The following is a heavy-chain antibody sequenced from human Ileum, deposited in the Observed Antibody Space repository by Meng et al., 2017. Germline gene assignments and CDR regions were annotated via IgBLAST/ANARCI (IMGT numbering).Heavy chain of an antibody. CDR3: ARSGYHNGYDY. D-gene: IGHD3-22*01. V-gene: IGHV3-74*01. CDR2: MSVDETAT. CDR1: GFSVSVHW. Sequence: GGSLRLSCAVSGFSVSVHWMHWVRQAPGKGLVGIARMSVDETATTYADPVKGRFTISRDNANNTLYLQMNSLRAEDSAVYYCARSGYHNGYDYWGQGTRVTVSS. J-gene: IGHJ4*02.